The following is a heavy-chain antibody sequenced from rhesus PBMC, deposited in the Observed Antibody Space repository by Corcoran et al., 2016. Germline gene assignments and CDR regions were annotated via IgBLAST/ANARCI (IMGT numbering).Heavy chain of an antibody. V-gene: IGHV4-80*01. CDR1: GGSLSRHW. CDR3: ARHTGYSHAS. Sequence: QVQLQESGPGLVTPSGTLSLPCAVSGGSLSRHWCSWIRQAPGKGLEWIVHISGDSGSTSYNPSLRSRVTVSNDASKHQFSLKLSSVTAADTAVYYCARHTGYSHASWGQGVLVTVSS. D-gene: IGHD5-12*01. CDR2: ISGDSGST. J-gene: IGHJ4*01.